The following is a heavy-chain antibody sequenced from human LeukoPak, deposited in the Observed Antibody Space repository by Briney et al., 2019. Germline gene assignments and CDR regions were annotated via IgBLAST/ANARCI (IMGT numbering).Heavy chain of an antibody. D-gene: IGHD5-18*01. CDR3: ARHVDTAMVTPPDY. CDR2: IIPILGIA. J-gene: IGHJ4*02. V-gene: IGHV1-69*04. CDR1: GGTFSSYA. Sequence: SVKVSCKASGGTFSSYAISWVRQAPGQGLEWVGRIIPILGIANYAQKFQGRVTITADKSTSTAYMELSSLRSEDTAVYYCARHVDTAMVTPPDYWGQGTLVTVSS.